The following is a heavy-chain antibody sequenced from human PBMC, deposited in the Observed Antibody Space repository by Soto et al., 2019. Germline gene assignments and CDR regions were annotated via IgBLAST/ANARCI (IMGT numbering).Heavy chain of an antibody. CDR2: IMPIFHTP. J-gene: IGHJ6*02. D-gene: IGHD3-3*02. Sequence: QVQLEQSGAEVKKPGSSVKVSCKASGGTFRTSAISWVRQAPGQGLEWMGGIMPIFHTPDYAQKFQGRVIITADEFTGTAYMELSGLRSDDTAVYYCARDKDRPQLGGNYYYILDVWGQGTTITVSS. CDR3: ARDKDRPQLGGNYYYILDV. V-gene: IGHV1-69*12. CDR1: GGTFRTSA.